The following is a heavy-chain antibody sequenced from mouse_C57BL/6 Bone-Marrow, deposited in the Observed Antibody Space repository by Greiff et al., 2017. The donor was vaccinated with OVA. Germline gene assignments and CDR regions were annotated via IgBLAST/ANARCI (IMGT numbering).Heavy chain of an antibody. J-gene: IGHJ3*01. Sequence: VQLQQSGPELVKPGASVKISCKASGYSFTGYYMNWVKQSPEKSLELIGEINPSTGGTTYNQKFKAKATLTVDKYYSTAYMQLKSLTSEDSAVYYCARGGTSPFAYWGQGTLVTVSA. CDR2: INPSTGGT. V-gene: IGHV1-42*01. D-gene: IGHD4-1*01. CDR3: ARGGTSPFAY. CDR1: GYSFTGYY.